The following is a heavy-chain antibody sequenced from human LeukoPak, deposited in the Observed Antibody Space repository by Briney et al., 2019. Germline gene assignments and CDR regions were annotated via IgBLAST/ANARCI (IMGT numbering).Heavy chain of an antibody. D-gene: IGHD3-22*01. CDR3: ARLYDSSGYYYPFDY. Sequence: PSETLSLTCTVSGGSISSYYWGWIRQPPGKGLEWIGSIYYSGSTYYNPSLKSRVTISVDTSKNHFSLKLSSVTAADTAVYYCARLYDSSGYYYPFDYWGQGTLVTVSS. J-gene: IGHJ4*02. CDR1: GGSISSYY. CDR2: IYYSGST. V-gene: IGHV4-39*07.